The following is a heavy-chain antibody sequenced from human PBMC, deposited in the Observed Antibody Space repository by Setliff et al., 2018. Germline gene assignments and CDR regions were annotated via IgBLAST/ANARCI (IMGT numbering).Heavy chain of an antibody. V-gene: IGHV3-74*01. CDR3: ARAHSSTLSVHDY. Sequence: LRLSCAAAGFTFSSHWMHWARQAPGKRLMWVSRINNDGSSTTYEDSVKGRFTISRDNAKNTLYLQMNSLRAEDTAVYYCARAHSSTLSVHDYWGQGTLVTVSS. J-gene: IGHJ4*02. D-gene: IGHD2-2*01. CDR2: INNDGSST. CDR1: GFTFSSHW.